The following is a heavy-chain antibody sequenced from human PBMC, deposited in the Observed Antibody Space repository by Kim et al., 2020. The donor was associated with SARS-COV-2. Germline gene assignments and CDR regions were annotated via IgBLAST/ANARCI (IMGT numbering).Heavy chain of an antibody. J-gene: IGHJ4*01. CDR2: IFSGVTST. Sequence: GGSLRLSCAASGFAFDKCAMTWVRQAPGKGLEWVAAIFSGVTSTSYAESVKGRFTISRDNAKNTLYLHMDSLRADDTAVYYCAKLRWCDITPENLFDAWGQGTLVTVSS. D-gene: IGHD2-8*02. CDR1: GFAFDKCA. CDR3: AKLRWCDITPENLFDA. V-gene: IGHV3-23*03.